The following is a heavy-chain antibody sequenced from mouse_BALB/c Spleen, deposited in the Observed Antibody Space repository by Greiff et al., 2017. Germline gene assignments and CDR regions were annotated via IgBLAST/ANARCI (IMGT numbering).Heavy chain of an antibody. CDR2: IFPGTGTT. V-gene: IGHV1S132*01. D-gene: IGHD1-1*01. Sequence: QVHVKQSGAELVKPGASVKLSCKTSGYTFTSYWIQWVKQRPGQGLGWIGEIFPGTGTTYYNEKFKGKATLTIDTSSSTAYMQLSSLTSEDSAVYFCARSDYGSSSYWYFDVWGAGTTVTVSS. CDR3: ARSDYGSSSYWYFDV. CDR1: GYTFTSYW. J-gene: IGHJ1*01.